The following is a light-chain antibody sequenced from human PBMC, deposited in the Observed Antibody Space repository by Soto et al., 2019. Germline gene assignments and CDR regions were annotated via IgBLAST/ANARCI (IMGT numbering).Light chain of an antibody. Sequence: VHMSQSPGARAAAVCGGSPGTCRASQDIGTWLVWYQQKPGKDPTLLISGATTLQSGVPSRFSGSGSGTDFTLTITSLQPEDFATYYCQQHYNTPRTFGQGTKVDIK. CDR2: GAT. V-gene: IGKV1-12*01. J-gene: IGKJ1*01. CDR1: QDIGTW. CDR3: QQHYNTPRT.